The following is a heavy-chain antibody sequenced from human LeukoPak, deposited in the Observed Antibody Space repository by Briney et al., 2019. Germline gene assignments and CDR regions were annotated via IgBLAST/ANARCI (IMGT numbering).Heavy chain of an antibody. CDR1: GFTFSSYE. CDR2: ISSSGSTI. V-gene: IGHV3-48*03. D-gene: IGHD2-21*02. CDR3: AREQTPRLYCGGDCYSIDY. J-gene: IGHJ4*02. Sequence: GGSLRLSCAASGFTFSSYEMNWVRQAPGKELEWVSYISSSGSTIYYADSVKGRFTISRDNAKNSLYLQMNSLRAEDTAVYYCAREQTPRLYCGGDCYSIDYWGQGTLVTVSS.